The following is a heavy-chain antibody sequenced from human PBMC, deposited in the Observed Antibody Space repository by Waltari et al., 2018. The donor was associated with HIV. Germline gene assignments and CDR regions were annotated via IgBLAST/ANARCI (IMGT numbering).Heavy chain of an antibody. CDR2: IYTSGST. Sequence: QVQLQESGPGLVKASETLSLTCTVSVGSISSSYWRWIRQPDGKVLEWIGRIYTSGSTNYNSSLKSRVTMSIDTSKNQFFLKLSSVTAADTAVYYCAREYCSSTSCSPNGRLGAFDIWGQGTMVTVSS. J-gene: IGHJ3*02. CDR3: AREYCSSTSCSPNGRLGAFDI. D-gene: IGHD2-2*01. V-gene: IGHV4-4*07. CDR1: VGSISSSY.